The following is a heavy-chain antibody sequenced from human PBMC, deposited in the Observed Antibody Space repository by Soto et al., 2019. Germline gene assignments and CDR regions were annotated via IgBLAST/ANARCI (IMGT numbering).Heavy chain of an antibody. J-gene: IGHJ4*02. CDR2: IYEAGTT. D-gene: IGHD3-10*01. V-gene: IGHV4-39*02. CDR1: GASISRTGFH. Sequence: SETLSLTCAVSGASISRTGFHWGWIRQPPGQGLEWIGSIYEAGTTFYNSSLQSRVTISADTSKNHFSLQLDSVTAADTAVYYCARRGSGHTFDYWGQGTLVTVSS. CDR3: ARRGSGHTFDY.